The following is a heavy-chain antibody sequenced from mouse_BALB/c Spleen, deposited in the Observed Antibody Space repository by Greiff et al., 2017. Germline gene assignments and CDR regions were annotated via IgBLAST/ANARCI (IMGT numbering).Heavy chain of an antibody. D-gene: IGHD1-1*01. Sequence: EVQLVESGGGLVKLGGSLKLSCAASGFTFSSYYMSWVRQTPEKRLELVAAINSNGGSTYYPDTVKGRFTISRDNAKNTLYLQMSSLKSEDTALYYCARHYYGSSYLDYWGQGTTLTVSS. J-gene: IGHJ2*01. CDR1: GFTFSSYY. CDR2: INSNGGST. V-gene: IGHV5-6-2*01. CDR3: ARHYYGSSYLDY.